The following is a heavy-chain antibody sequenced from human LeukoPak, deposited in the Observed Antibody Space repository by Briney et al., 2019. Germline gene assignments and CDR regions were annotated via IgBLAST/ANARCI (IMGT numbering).Heavy chain of an antibody. J-gene: IGHJ6*02. CDR3: AKASYVNSGTSWAYYYYGMDV. CDR2: ISGSGGST. CDR1: GFTFSSYA. D-gene: IGHD2-2*01. V-gene: IGHV3-23*01. Sequence: GGSLRLSCAASGFTFSSYAMSWVRQAPGKGLEWVSAISGSGGSTYYADSVKGRFTISRDNSKNTLYLQMNSLRAEDTAVYYCAKASYVNSGTSWAYYYYGMDVWGQGTTVTVSS.